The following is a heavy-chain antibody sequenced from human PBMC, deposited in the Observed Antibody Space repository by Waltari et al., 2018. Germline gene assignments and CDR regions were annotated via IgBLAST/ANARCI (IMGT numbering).Heavy chain of an antibody. Sequence: QVQLQESGPGLVKPSETLSLTCTVPGGSISSHYCTWILQPPGKGLEWIGYIYYSGSTNYNPTLKSRVTISVDTSKNQFSLKLSSVTAADTAVYYCARDTNYYDSSGNAFDIWGQGTMVTVSS. CDR3: ARDTNYYDSSGNAFDI. V-gene: IGHV4-59*11. D-gene: IGHD3-22*01. CDR1: GGSISSHY. CDR2: IYYSGST. J-gene: IGHJ3*02.